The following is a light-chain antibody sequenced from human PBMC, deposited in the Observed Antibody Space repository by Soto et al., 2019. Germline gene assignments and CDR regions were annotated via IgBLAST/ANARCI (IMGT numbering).Light chain of an antibody. CDR2: AAS. CDR3: QQSYSTPPT. V-gene: IGKV1-39*01. CDR1: QSITSY. Sequence: DIQMTQSPSSLSASVGDRVTITCRASQSITSYLNWYQQKPGKAPKLLIYAASSLQSGVPSRLSGSGSGTDFSLTISSLQPEDFATYYCQQSYSTPPTFGQGTKLEI. J-gene: IGKJ2*01.